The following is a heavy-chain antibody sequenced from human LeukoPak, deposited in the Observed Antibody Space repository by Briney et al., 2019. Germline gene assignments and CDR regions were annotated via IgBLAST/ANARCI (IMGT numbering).Heavy chain of an antibody. CDR2: IYYSGST. V-gene: IGHV4-30-4*01. CDR3: ARGVLLWFGELEQLDY. J-gene: IGHJ4*02. D-gene: IGHD3-10*01. CDR1: GGSISSGDYY. Sequence: SETLSLTCTVSGGSISSGDYYWGWIRQPPGKGLEWIGYIYYSGSTYYNPSLKSRVTISVDRSKNQFSLKLSSVTAADTAVYYCARGVLLWFGELEQLDYWGQGTLVTVSS.